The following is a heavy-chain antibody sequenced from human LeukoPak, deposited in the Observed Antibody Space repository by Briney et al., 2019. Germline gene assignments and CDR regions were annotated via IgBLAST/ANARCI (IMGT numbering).Heavy chain of an antibody. CDR2: IVVGSGNT. CDR1: GFTFTSSA. J-gene: IGHJ4*02. Sequence: ASVKVSCKASGFTFTSSAMQWVRQARGQRLEWIGWIVVGSGNTNYAQKFQGRVTMTRDLSTSTVYMELSSLRSEDTAVYYCASSPGYSSGSDYWGQGTLVTVSS. D-gene: IGHD6-19*01. V-gene: IGHV1-58*02. CDR3: ASSPGYSSGSDY.